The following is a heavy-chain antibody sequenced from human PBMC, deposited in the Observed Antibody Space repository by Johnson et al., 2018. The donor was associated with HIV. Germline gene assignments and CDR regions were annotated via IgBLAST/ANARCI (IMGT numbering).Heavy chain of an antibody. D-gene: IGHD2/OR15-2a*01. CDR2: ISYDGSNK. CDR1: GFTFSSYG. J-gene: IGHJ3*01. Sequence: QVQLVESGGGVVQPGRSLRLSCAASGFTFSSYGMHWVRQAPGKGLEWVAVISYDGSNKYYADSVKGRFTISRDNSKNTLYLQMNSLRAEDTAVYHCAKLNTFFAFDLWGQGTTVTVSS. CDR3: AKLNTFFAFDL. V-gene: IGHV3-30*18.